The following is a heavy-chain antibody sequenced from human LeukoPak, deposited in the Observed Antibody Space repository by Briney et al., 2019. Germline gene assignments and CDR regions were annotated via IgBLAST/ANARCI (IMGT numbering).Heavy chain of an antibody. J-gene: IGHJ4*02. Sequence: RGSLRLSCAASGFIFSDYWMHWVRQTAGKGLEWVSNVGIGGDTHYVDSVKGRFTISREKGENSLFLQMNSLRAGDTAVYYCAKDREYSSGWYYPNFDYWGQGTLVTVSS. CDR1: GFIFSDYW. V-gene: IGHV3-13*01. CDR3: AKDREYSSGWYYPNFDY. CDR2: VGIGGDT. D-gene: IGHD6-19*01.